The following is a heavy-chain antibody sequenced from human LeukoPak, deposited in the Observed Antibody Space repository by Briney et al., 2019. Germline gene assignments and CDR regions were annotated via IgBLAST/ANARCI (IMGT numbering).Heavy chain of an antibody. Sequence: ASVKVSCKASGYTFTSYGISWVRQAPGQGLEWIGWISAYNGNTNYAQKLQGRVTTTTDTSTSTAYMELRSLRSDDTAVYYCAREGSYYDSSGYDIWGQGTMVTVSS. CDR3: AREGSYYDSSGYDI. V-gene: IGHV1-18*01. CDR2: ISAYNGNT. CDR1: GYTFTSYG. D-gene: IGHD3-22*01. J-gene: IGHJ3*02.